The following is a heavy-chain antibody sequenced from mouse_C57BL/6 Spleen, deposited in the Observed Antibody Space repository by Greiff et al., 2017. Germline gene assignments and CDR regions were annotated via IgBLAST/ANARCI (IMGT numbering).Heavy chain of an antibody. Sequence: DVMLVESGGGLVKPGGSLKLSCAASGFTFSSYAMSWVRQTPEKRLEWVATISDGGSYTYYPDNVKGRFTISRDNAKNNLYLQMSHLKSEDTAMYYGARGYYGYYAMDYWGQGASVTVSS. CDR2: ISDGGSYT. J-gene: IGHJ4*01. V-gene: IGHV5-4*03. CDR1: GFTFSSYA. CDR3: ARGYYGYYAMDY. D-gene: IGHD1-1*02.